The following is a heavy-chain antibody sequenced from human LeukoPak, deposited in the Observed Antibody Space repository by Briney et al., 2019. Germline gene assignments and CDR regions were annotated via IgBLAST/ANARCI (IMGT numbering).Heavy chain of an antibody. D-gene: IGHD3-16*01. J-gene: IGHJ4*02. CDR1: GFTVSSNY. Sequence: GGSLRLSCAVSGFTVSSNYMSWVRQAPGKGLEWVSVIYSGGSTYYADSVKGRFTISRDNSKNTLYLQMNSLRAEDTAVYYCARADYGDYFDYWGQGTLVTVSS. CDR2: IYSGGST. CDR3: ARADYGDYFDY. V-gene: IGHV3-66*01.